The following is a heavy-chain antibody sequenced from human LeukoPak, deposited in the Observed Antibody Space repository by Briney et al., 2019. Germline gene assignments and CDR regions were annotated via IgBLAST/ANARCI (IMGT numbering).Heavy chain of an antibody. CDR3: XRXXXXXXFDP. CDR1: RFIFSNYW. CDR2: INQDGSEK. V-gene: IGHV3-7*01. Sequence: GGSPRLSCAASRFIFSNYWMSWVRQAPGKGLEWVANINQDGSEKYYMDSVKGRFTISRDNAKNSLYLQMNSLRAEDTAVYYXXRXXXXXXFDPWGQGTLVTVSS. J-gene: IGHJ5*02.